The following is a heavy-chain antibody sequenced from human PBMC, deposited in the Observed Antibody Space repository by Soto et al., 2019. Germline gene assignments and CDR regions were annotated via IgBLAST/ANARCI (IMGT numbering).Heavy chain of an antibody. Sequence: PGGSLRLSCAASGFTFSNYGMNWVRLSPGKGLEWVSTITTSGGSTFYADSVKGRFTISRDNSKNTLDLQMHSLRVVDTAIYYFVRSWAYWGRGPLVTVSS. V-gene: IGHV3-23*01. D-gene: IGHD6-13*01. CDR2: ITTSGGST. J-gene: IGHJ4*02. CDR3: VRSWAY. CDR1: GFTFSNYG.